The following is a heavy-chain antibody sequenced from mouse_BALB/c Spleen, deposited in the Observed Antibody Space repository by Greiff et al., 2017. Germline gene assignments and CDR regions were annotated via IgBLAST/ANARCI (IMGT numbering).Heavy chain of an antibody. V-gene: IGHV1S127*01. J-gene: IGHJ2*01. CDR2: IDPSNSET. CDR3: ASRQLWLRNFVFAY. CDR1: GYTFTSYW. Sequence: QVQLQQSGPELVRPGASVKMSCKASGYTFTSYWMHWVKQRPGQGLEWIGMIDPSNSETRLNQKFKDKATLNVDKSSNTAYMQLSSLTSEDSAVYYCASRQLWLRNFVFAYWGQGTTLTVSS. D-gene: IGHD3-2*01.